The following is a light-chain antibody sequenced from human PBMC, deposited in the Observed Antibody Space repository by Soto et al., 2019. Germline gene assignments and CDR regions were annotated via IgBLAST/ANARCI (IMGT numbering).Light chain of an antibody. CDR2: GAS. J-gene: IGKJ1*01. Sequence: ILMTQYPATLSVSPGDGVTLSCGASQSVRSHLAWYQQKPGKPPRLLIYGASTRATGIPARLSGSGFGTELTITISSMKYEDFEVYYCQQYKDWTHTFGQGTKVDIK. CDR3: QQYKDWTHT. V-gene: IGKV3-15*01. CDR1: QSVRSH.